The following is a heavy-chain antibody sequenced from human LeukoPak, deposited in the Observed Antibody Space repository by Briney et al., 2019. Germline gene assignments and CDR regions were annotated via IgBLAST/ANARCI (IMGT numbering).Heavy chain of an antibody. CDR3: ARVAGSSRSFDY. CDR2: IYYSGST. D-gene: IGHD6-19*01. V-gene: IGHV4-61*01. Sequence: PSETLSLTCTVSGGSISSGSYYWSWIRQPPGKGLEWIGYIYYSGSTNYNPSLKSRVTISVDTSKNQFSLKLSSVTAADTAVYYCARVAGSSRSFDYWGQGTLVTVSS. CDR1: GGSISSGSYY. J-gene: IGHJ4*02.